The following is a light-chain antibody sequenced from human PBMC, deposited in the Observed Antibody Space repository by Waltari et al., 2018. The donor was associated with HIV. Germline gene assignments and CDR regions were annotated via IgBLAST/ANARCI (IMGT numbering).Light chain of an antibody. CDR3: QQYFQIPWT. CDR2: WSS. Sequence: DIVMTQSPDSLSVSLGVRGTIDRKSTQNLLFNNSNYLAWYQQKPGQPPKLPTYWSSVRESGVPDRFSASGSRAAFTLTISSLQAEDVAVYYCQQYFQIPWTFGQGTWVEVK. CDR1: QNLLFNNSNY. V-gene: IGKV4-1*01. J-gene: IGKJ1*01.